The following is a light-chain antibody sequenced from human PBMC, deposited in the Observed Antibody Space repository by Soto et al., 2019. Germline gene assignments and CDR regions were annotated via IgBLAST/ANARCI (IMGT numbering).Light chain of an antibody. J-gene: IGKJ2*01. CDR2: SAS. CDR1: QSVSSSD. V-gene: IGKV3-20*01. CDR3: QQYDT. Sequence: IVLTQSPGTLSLSPGERATLSCRASQSVSSSDLAWYQQKPGQAPRLLIYSASSRATAIPDRFSGSGSGTDFTLTISRLEPEDFAVYYCQQYDTFGQGTKLEIK.